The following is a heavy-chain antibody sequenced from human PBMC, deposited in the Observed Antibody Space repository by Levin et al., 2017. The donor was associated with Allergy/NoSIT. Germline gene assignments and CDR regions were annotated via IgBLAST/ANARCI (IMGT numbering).Heavy chain of an antibody. CDR3: AKGASAVVVAARDY. V-gene: IGHV3-9*01. Sequence: GGSLRLSCAASGFTFDDYAMHWVRQAPGKGLEWVSGISWNSGSIGYADSVKGRFTISRDNAKNSLYLQMNSLRAEDTALYYCAKGASAVVVAARDYWGQGTLVTVSS. J-gene: IGHJ4*02. CDR2: ISWNSGSI. CDR1: GFTFDDYA. D-gene: IGHD2-15*01.